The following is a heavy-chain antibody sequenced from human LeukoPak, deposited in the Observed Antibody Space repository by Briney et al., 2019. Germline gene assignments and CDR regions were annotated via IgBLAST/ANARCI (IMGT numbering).Heavy chain of an antibody. J-gene: IGHJ6*03. D-gene: IGHD5-24*01. Sequence: GGSLRLSCAASGFTFNSYSMCWVRQAPGKGLEWLSYITSSSNTIYYADSVKGRLTISRDNAQNSLYLQMNSLRAEDTAVYYCARVSITGYYYYMDVWGKGTTVTVSS. CDR2: ITSSSNTI. CDR1: GFTFNSYS. V-gene: IGHV3-48*01. CDR3: ARVSITGYYYYMDV.